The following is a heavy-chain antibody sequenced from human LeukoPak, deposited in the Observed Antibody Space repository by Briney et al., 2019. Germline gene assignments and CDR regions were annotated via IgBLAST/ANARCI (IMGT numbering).Heavy chain of an antibody. J-gene: IGHJ3*01. D-gene: IGHD3-22*01. V-gene: IGHV3-74*01. Sequence: PGGSLRLSCAASGFTFSSYWMHWVRQAPGKGLVWVSRINTDGSTTNYADSVKGRFTISRDNAKNTLYLQMNSLRAEDTAVYYCARGDSLLVDSSSYFRDAFDVWGQGTMVTVSS. CDR1: GFTFSSYW. CDR2: INTDGSTT. CDR3: ARGDSLLVDSSSYFRDAFDV.